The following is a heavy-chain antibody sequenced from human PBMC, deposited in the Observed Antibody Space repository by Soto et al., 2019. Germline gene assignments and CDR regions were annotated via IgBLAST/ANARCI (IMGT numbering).Heavy chain of an antibody. CDR2: IYYSGST. Sequence: LSLTCTVSGGSISSYYWSWIRQPPGKGLEWIGYIYYSGSTNYNPSLKSRVTISVDTSKNQFSPKLSSVTAADTAVYYCARDRSRYCSGGSCYYFDYWGQGTLVTVSS. D-gene: IGHD2-15*01. V-gene: IGHV4-59*01. CDR3: ARDRSRYCSGGSCYYFDY. CDR1: GGSISSYY. J-gene: IGHJ4*02.